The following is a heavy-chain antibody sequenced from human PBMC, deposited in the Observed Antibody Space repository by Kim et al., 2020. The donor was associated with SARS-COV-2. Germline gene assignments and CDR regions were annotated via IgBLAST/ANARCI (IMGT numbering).Heavy chain of an antibody. CDR2: ISSSSSYI. Sequence: GGSLRLSCAASGFTFSSYSMNWVRQAPGKGLEWVSSISSSSSYIYYADSVKGRFTISRDNAKNSLYLQMNSLRAEDTAVYYCARDGHGFIYDILTAPTGYFDYWGQGTLVTVSS. V-gene: IGHV3-21*01. D-gene: IGHD3-9*01. J-gene: IGHJ4*02. CDR1: GFTFSSYS. CDR3: ARDGHGFIYDILTAPTGYFDY.